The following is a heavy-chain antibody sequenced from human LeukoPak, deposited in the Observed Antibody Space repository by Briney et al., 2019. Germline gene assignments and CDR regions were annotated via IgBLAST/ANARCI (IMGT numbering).Heavy chain of an antibody. Sequence: PGGSLRLPCAASGFTFSSYGMHWVRQAPGKGLEWVAVIWYDGSNKYYADSVKGRFTISRDNSKNTLYLQMNSLRAEDTAVYYCASCSLSGGSCYYFDYWGQRTLATVSS. V-gene: IGHV3-33*01. CDR3: ASCSLSGGSCYYFDY. CDR2: IWYDGSNK. J-gene: IGHJ4*02. CDR1: GFTFSSYG. D-gene: IGHD2-15*01.